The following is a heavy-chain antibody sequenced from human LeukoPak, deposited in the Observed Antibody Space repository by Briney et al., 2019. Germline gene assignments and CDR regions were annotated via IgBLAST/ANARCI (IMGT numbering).Heavy chain of an antibody. J-gene: IGHJ4*02. CDR3: ARRVSGYSSGWYRGKSYYFDY. CDR2: NSYTGGT. Sequence: SETLSLTCTVSGGSLSTYHWSWIRQPPGKGLEWIGYNSYTGGTIYNPSLKSRVTVSLETSKNQFSLKLNSVTAADTAVYYCARRVSGYSSGWYRGKSYYFDYWGQGTLVTVSS. V-gene: IGHV4-59*08. CDR1: GGSLSTYH. D-gene: IGHD6-19*01.